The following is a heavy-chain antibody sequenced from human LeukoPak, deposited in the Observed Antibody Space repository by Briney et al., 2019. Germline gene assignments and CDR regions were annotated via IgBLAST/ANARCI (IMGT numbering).Heavy chain of an antibody. CDR1: GGTFSSYA. D-gene: IGHD3-10*01. Sequence: GSSVKVSCKASGGTFSSYAISWVRQAPGQGLEWMGRIIPILGIANYAQKFQGRVTITADKSTSTAYMELSSLRSEDTAVYYCARGELYYYGSGSYLPDYWGQGTLVTVSS. J-gene: IGHJ4*02. CDR3: ARGELYYYGSGSYLPDY. CDR2: IIPILGIA. V-gene: IGHV1-69*04.